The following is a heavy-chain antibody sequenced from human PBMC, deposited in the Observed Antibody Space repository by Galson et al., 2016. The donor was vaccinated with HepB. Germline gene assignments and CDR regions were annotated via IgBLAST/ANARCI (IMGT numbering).Heavy chain of an antibody. D-gene: IGHD2-15*01. CDR3: GRIQGGRSCYSRPWFDP. V-gene: IGHV2-70*01. CDR2: IDWDDDK. CDR1: GFSLSTSGMC. J-gene: IGHJ5*02. Sequence: PALVKPTQTLTLTCTFSGFSLSTSGMCVSWIRQPPGKALEWLALIDWDDDKYYSTSLKTRLTISKDTSENQVVLTRTNMDPVDTATYYGGRIQGGRSCYSRPWFDPWGQGTLVTVSS.